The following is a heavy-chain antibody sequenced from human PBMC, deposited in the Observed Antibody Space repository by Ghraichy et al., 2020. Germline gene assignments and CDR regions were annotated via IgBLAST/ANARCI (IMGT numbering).Heavy chain of an antibody. CDR2: ISGSGGTT. CDR1: GFIFTSYA. Sequence: GGSLRLSCAASGFIFTSYAMTWVRQAPGKGLEWVSDISGSGGTTYYADSVKGRFTISRDNSKSTLFLQMRSLGVNDTAIYFCAKKKPARKGYNYYYMDVWGKGTTVTVSS. D-gene: IGHD1-14*01. J-gene: IGHJ6*03. V-gene: IGHV3-23*01. CDR3: AKKKPARKGYNYYYMDV.